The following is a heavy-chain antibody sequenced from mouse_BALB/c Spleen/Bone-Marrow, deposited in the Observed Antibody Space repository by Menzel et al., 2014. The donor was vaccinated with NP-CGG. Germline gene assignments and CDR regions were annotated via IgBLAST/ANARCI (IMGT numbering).Heavy chain of an antibody. J-gene: IGHJ1*01. V-gene: IGHV14-1*02. CDR2: IDPENGNT. Sequence: VQLKDSGAELVRPGALVKLSCKASGFNIKDYYMHWVKQRPEQGLEWIGWIDPENGNTIYDPKFQGKASITADTSSNTACLQLSSLTSEDTAVYYCASGYYGSSPYWYFDVWGAGTTVTVSS. CDR3: ASGYYGSSPYWYFDV. CDR1: GFNIKDYY. D-gene: IGHD1-1*01.